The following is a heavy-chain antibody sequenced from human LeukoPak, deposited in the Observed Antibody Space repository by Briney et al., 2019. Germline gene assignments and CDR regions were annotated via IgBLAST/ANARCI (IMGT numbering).Heavy chain of an antibody. CDR2: IYYSGST. V-gene: IGHV4-59*01. J-gene: IGHJ3*02. CDR1: GGSISSYY. Sequence: MPSETLSLTCTVSGGSISSYYWSWIRQPPGKGLEWIGYIYYSGSTNYNPSLKSRVTISVDTSKNQFSLKLSSVTAADTAVYYCARRRFDAFDIWGQGTMVTVSS. CDR3: ARRRFDAFDI.